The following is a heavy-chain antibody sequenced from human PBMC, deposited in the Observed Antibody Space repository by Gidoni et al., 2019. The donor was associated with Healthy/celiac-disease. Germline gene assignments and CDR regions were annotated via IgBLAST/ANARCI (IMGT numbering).Heavy chain of an antibody. D-gene: IGHD3-22*01. Sequence: EVQLLESGGGLVQPGGSLRLSFEASGFTFSSYAMGCVRQAPGKGLECVSAISGSGGSTYYAASVKGRFTISRDNSKNTLYLQMNSLRAEDTAVYYCATEYYYDSSGYLVDAFDIWGQGTMVTVSS. J-gene: IGHJ3*02. V-gene: IGHV3-23*01. CDR1: GFTFSSYA. CDR3: ATEYYYDSSGYLVDAFDI. CDR2: ISGSGGST.